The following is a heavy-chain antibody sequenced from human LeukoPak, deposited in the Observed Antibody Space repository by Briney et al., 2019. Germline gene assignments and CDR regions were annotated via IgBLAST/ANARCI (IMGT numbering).Heavy chain of an antibody. CDR1: GFTFDDYA. Sequence: GGSLRLSCAASGFTFDDYAMHWVRQAPGKGLEWVSGISWNSVNIGYEGSVKGRFTISRDNAKNSLYLQMNSLRPEDTALYYCVKDRGLRNQWLQVTYDSWGQGTLVTVSS. V-gene: IGHV3-9*01. CDR2: ISWNSVNI. J-gene: IGHJ4*02. D-gene: IGHD5-24*01. CDR3: VKDRGLRNQWLQVTYDS.